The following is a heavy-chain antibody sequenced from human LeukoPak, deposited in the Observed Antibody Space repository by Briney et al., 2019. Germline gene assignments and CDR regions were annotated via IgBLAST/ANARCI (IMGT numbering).Heavy chain of an antibody. V-gene: IGHV3-23*01. CDR2: ISGSGGGT. Sequence: GGSLRLSCAASGFTFSSYAMSWVRQVPGKGLEWVSSISGSGGGTYYADSVKGRFTISRDNSKNTLYLQMNSLRAEDTAVYYCAKEDALPYFDYWGQGTLVTVSS. CDR3: AKEDALPYFDY. J-gene: IGHJ4*02. CDR1: GFTFSSYA.